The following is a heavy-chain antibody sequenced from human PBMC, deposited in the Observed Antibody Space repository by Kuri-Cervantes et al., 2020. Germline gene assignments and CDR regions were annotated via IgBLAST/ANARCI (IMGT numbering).Heavy chain of an antibody. CDR2: ISAFNGNT. CDR1: GYTFTSYG. Sequence: ASVKVSCKASGYTFTSYGISWVRQAPGQGLEWMGWISAFNGNTNYAQSFQGRVTMTTDSSTSTAYMELRSLRSDDTAVYYCARDLGPGIAAAGTLDYWGQGTLVTVSS. D-gene: IGHD6-13*01. J-gene: IGHJ4*02. V-gene: IGHV1-18*01. CDR3: ARDLGPGIAAAGTLDY.